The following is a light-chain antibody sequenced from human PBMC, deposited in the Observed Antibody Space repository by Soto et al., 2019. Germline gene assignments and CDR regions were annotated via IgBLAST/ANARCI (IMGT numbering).Light chain of an antibody. Sequence: QLVLTQSPSASASLGASVKLTCTLSSGHSSYAIAWHQQQPEKGPRYLMKLNSDGSHSKGDGIPDRFSGSSSGAERYLTISSLQSEDEADYYCQTWGTGIWVVFGGGTQLTVL. CDR3: QTWGTGIWVV. J-gene: IGLJ2*01. CDR1: SGHSSYA. V-gene: IGLV4-69*01. CDR2: LNSDGSH.